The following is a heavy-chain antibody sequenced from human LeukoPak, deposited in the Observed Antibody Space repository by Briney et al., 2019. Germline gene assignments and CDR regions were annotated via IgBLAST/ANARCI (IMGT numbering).Heavy chain of an antibody. V-gene: IGHV4-59*01. CDR2: IDYSGSS. Sequence: PSETLSLTCTVSGGSINSYYWSWIRQSPEKGLEWIAYIDYSGSSNYNPSLKSRVSISIDTSKNQFSLRLTSVTAADTAVYYCARFQNGYSHGLYYFDTWGQGTLVTVSS. CDR3: ARFQNGYSHGLYYFDT. J-gene: IGHJ4*02. CDR1: GGSINSYY. D-gene: IGHD5-18*01.